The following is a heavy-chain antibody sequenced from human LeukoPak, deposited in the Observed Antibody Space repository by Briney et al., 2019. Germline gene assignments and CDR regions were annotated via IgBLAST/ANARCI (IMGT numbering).Heavy chain of an antibody. CDR1: GGSISSYY. Sequence: SETLSLTCIVSGGSISSYYWSWIRQPPGRGLEWIGYIYYRGSTNYNPSLNSRVPISVDTAKNQFSLKLSSVTAADTAVYYCARDGPMTTDAFDIWGQGTMVTVSS. CDR3: ARDGPMTTDAFDI. CDR2: IYYRGST. V-gene: IGHV4-59*01. J-gene: IGHJ3*02. D-gene: IGHD4-17*01.